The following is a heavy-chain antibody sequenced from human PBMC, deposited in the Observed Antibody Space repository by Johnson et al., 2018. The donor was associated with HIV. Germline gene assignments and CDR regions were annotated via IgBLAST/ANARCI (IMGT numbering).Heavy chain of an antibody. J-gene: IGHJ3*02. D-gene: IGHD1-26*01. Sequence: MLLVESGGGLVQPGGSLRLSCAASGFTFSTYWMSWVRQAPGKGLEWVAKIKQDGSEKYYVDSVKGRFTISRDNAKNSLYLQMNSLRAEDTAVYYCAREEEWELTLVGVGAFDIWGQGTMVTVSS. CDR1: GFTFSTYW. CDR3: AREEEWELTLVGVGAFDI. V-gene: IGHV3-7*05. CDR2: IKQDGSEK.